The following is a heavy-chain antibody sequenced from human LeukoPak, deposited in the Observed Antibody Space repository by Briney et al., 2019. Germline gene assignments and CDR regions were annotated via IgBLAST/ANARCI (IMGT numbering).Heavy chain of an antibody. CDR3: ARDACGGDCYGRDY. CDR1: GFTVSSNY. V-gene: IGHV3-53*01. Sequence: GGSLRLSCAASGFTVSSNYISLVRQAPGKGLEWVSVIYSGGSTYYADSVKGRFTISRDNSKNTLYLQMNSLRAADTAVYYCARDACGGDCYGRDYWGQGTLVTVSS. J-gene: IGHJ4*02. D-gene: IGHD2-21*02. CDR2: IYSGGST.